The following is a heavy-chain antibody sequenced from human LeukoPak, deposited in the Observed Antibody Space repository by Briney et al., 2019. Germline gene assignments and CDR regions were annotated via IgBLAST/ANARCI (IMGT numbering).Heavy chain of an antibody. J-gene: IGHJ6*03. CDR2: ISSSSSYI. D-gene: IGHD3-10*01. CDR3: ARSELGYNYHYMDV. CDR1: GFTFTHYG. Sequence: GGSLRLSCAASGFTFTHYGMNWVRQAPGKGLEWVSSISSSSSYIYYADSVKGRFTISRDNAKNSLYLQMNSLRAEDTAVYYCARSELGYNYHYMDVWGKGTTVTISS. V-gene: IGHV3-21*01.